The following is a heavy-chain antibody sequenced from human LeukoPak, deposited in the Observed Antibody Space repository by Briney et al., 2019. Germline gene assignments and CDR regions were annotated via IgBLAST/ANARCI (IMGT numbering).Heavy chain of an antibody. V-gene: IGHV4-59*11. J-gene: IGHJ4*02. CDR1: GGSISSHY. Sequence: PSETLSLTCTVSGGSISSHYWSWIRQPPGKGLEWIGYIYYSGSTNYNPSLKSRVTISVDTSKNQFSLKLSSVTAADTAVYYCARVPDGYNFSDLPPRGPFYYWGQGTLVTVSS. D-gene: IGHD5-24*01. CDR2: IYYSGST. CDR3: ARVPDGYNFSDLPPRGPFYY.